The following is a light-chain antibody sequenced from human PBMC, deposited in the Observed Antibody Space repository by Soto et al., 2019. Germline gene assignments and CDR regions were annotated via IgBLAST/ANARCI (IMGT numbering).Light chain of an antibody. CDR1: SGDVGGYNY. V-gene: IGLV2-11*01. J-gene: IGLJ1*01. CDR2: DVS. CDR3: CSFAGSYTFP. Sequence: QSALTQPRSVSGSPGQSVTISCTGTSGDVGGYNYVSWYQQHPGKAPKLMIYDVSKRPSGVPDRFSGSKSGNTASLTISGLQAEDEADYYCCSFAGSYTFPFGTGTKLTVL.